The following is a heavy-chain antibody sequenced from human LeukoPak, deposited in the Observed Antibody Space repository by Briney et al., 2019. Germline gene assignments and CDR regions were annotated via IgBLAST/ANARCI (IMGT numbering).Heavy chain of an antibody. D-gene: IGHD3-3*01. CDR2: ISGSGGST. Sequence: GGSLRLSCAASGFTFSSYAMSWVRQAPGKGLEWVSAISGSGGSTYYADSVKGRFTISRDNSKNTLYLQMNSLRAEDTAVYYCARHNYDFWSVYMDVWGKGTTVTVSS. CDR1: GFTFSSYA. V-gene: IGHV3-23*01. J-gene: IGHJ6*03. CDR3: ARHNYDFWSVYMDV.